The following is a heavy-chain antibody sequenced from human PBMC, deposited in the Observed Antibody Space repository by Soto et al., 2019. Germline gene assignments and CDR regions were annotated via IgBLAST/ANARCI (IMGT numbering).Heavy chain of an antibody. J-gene: IGHJ5*02. CDR1: GVTFSSDS. D-gene: IGHD2-15*01. Sequence: QVQLVQSGAEVKKTGSSVKVSCKASGVTFSSDSINWVRQAPGQGLEWMGGIIPIFGTANYAQKFQGRVTISADESARTVYMELSSLRSEDTAVYYCARDASTWSRSHNWFDPWGQGTLVTVSS. CDR3: ARDASTWSRSHNWFDP. V-gene: IGHV1-69*01. CDR2: IIPIFGTA.